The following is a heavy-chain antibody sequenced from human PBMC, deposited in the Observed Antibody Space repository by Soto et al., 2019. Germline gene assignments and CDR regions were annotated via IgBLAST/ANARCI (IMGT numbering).Heavy chain of an antibody. D-gene: IGHD3-3*01. CDR2: ISYDGSNK. Sequence: QVQLVESGGGVVQPGRSLRLSCAASGFTFSSYAMHWVRQAPGKGLEWVAVISYDGSNKYYADSVKGRFTISRDNSKNXLYLQMNSLRAEDTAVYYCARNYDFWSGYYYGMDVWGQGTTVTVSS. J-gene: IGHJ6*02. CDR1: GFTFSSYA. CDR3: ARNYDFWSGYYYGMDV. V-gene: IGHV3-30-3*01.